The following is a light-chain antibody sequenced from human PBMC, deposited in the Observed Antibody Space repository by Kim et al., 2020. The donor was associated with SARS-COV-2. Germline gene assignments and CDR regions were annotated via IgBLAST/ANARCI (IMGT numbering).Light chain of an antibody. J-gene: IGLJ1*01. Sequence: SVSPGQTASITCSGDKLGDKYANWYQQRPAQSPVLVIYQNTNRPSGIPERFSGSNSGNTVTLTISETQAMDEADYYCQAWDSSTRVFGTGTKVTVL. V-gene: IGLV3-1*01. CDR3: QAWDSSTRV. CDR2: QNT. CDR1: KLGDKY.